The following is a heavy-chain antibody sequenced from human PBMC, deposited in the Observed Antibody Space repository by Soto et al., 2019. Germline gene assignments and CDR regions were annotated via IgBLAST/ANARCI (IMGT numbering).Heavy chain of an antibody. CDR2: IDPSDSQT. Sequence: PGESLKISCKGSGYSFAGYWITWVRQKPGKGLEWMGRIDPSDSQTYYSPSFRGHVTISATKSITTVFLQWSGLRASDTAMYYCARQIYDSDTGPNFQYYFDSWGQGTPVTVSS. J-gene: IGHJ4*02. D-gene: IGHD3-22*01. V-gene: IGHV5-10-1*01. CDR3: ARQIYDSDTGPNFQYYFDS. CDR1: GYSFAGYW.